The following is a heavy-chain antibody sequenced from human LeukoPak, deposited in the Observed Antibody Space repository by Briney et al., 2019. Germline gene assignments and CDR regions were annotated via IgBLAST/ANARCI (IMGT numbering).Heavy chain of an antibody. D-gene: IGHD2-2*01. CDR3: ARGFSDCSCTSCYYYYYMDV. V-gene: IGHV3-64*01. CDR2: ISSNGGST. CDR1: GFTFSSYA. J-gene: IGHJ6*03. Sequence: PGGSLRLSCAASGFTFSSYAMHWVRQAPGKGLEYVSAISSNGGSTYYANSVKGRFTISRDNSMNTLYLQMGSLRAEDMAEYYCARGFSDCSCTSCYYYYYMDVWGKGTTVTVSS.